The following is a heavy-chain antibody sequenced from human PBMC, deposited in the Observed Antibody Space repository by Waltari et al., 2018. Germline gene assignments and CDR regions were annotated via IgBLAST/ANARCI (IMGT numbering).Heavy chain of an antibody. CDR1: GFTVPTTH. J-gene: IGHJ4*02. Sequence: DVQLVESGGGLVHPGGSLRLSCAASGFTVPTTHMRWVRQAPGKGLEWVSIIYPAGSTYNADSVVGRFTISRDVSQNTLHLQKNNLRPEDTAVYYCARKGGRGYPYGPFYYDNWGQGTLVTVSP. D-gene: IGHD5-18*01. V-gene: IGHV3-66*02. CDR3: ARKGGRGYPYGPFYYDN. CDR2: IYPAGST.